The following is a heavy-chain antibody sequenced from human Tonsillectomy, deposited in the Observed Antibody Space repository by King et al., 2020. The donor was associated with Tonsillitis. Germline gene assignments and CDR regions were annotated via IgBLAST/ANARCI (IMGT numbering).Heavy chain of an antibody. CDR1: GFTFSSHA. V-gene: IGHV3-23*04. CDR3: AKQKYSQYYYGMDV. Sequence: VQLVESGGGLVQPGGSLRLSCAASGFTFSSHAMSWVRQAPGKGLECVSSISGSGGSTYYADSVKGRLPMSRDNTKNTLYLQMNSLTTEDKALYYCAKQKYSQYYYGMDVWGQGATVTVS. CDR2: ISGSGGST. J-gene: IGHJ6*02. D-gene: IGHD5-18*01.